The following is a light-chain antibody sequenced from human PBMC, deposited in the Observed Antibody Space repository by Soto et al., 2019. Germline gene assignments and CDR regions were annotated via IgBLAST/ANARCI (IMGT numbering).Light chain of an antibody. Sequence: EIVLTQSPDTLSLSPGERATLFCRASQTLSINSLAWYQQKPGQAPRLLIYAASTRDTGIPDRFNGSGSGTDFALTINRLEPEDFAVYYCQQYYGTPFTFGPGTKVDVK. V-gene: IGKV3-20*01. CDR3: QQYYGTPFT. CDR2: AAS. J-gene: IGKJ3*01. CDR1: QTLSINS.